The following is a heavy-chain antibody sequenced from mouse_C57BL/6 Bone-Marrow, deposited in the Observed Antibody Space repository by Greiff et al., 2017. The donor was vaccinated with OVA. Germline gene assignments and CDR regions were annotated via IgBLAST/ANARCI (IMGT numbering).Heavy chain of an antibody. CDR3: ASRGLGPHYFDY. V-gene: IGHV1-61*01. CDR1: GYTFTSYW. Sequence: QVQLKQPGAELVRPGSSVKLSCKASGYTFTSYWMDWVKQRPGQGLEWIGNIYPSDSETHYNQKFKDKATLTVDKSSSTAYMQLSSLTSEDSAVYYCASRGLGPHYFDYWGQGTTLTVSS. J-gene: IGHJ2*01. D-gene: IGHD4-1*01. CDR2: IYPSDSET.